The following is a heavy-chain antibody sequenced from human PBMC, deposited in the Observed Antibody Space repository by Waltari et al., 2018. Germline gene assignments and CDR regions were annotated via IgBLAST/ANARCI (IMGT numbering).Heavy chain of an antibody. CDR3: ARDSSGYNYGYGY. V-gene: IGHV1-3*01. CDR1: GYTSTNYA. D-gene: IGHD5-18*01. Sequence: QVQLVQSGAAVTEPGASVRVSCKASGYTSTNYAIHWVRQAPGKRPEWKGWINAGNGNTKYSQKFQGRVTIIRDTSASTAYMELHSLRSADTAVYYCARDSSGYNYGYGYWGQGTLVTVSS. CDR2: INAGNGNT. J-gene: IGHJ4*02.